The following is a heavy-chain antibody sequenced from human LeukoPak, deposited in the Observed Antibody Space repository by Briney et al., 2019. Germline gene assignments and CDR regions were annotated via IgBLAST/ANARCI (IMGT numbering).Heavy chain of an antibody. CDR2: INHSGST. CDR3: ARDALGGAAFDI. V-gene: IGHV4-34*01. CDR1: GGSFSGYY. D-gene: IGHD3-10*01. J-gene: IGHJ3*02. Sequence: SETLSLTCAVYGGSFSGYYWSWIRQPPGKGLEWIGEINHSGSTNYNPSLKSRVTISVDTSKNQFSQKLSSVTAADTAVYYCARDALGGAAFDIWGQGTMVTVSS.